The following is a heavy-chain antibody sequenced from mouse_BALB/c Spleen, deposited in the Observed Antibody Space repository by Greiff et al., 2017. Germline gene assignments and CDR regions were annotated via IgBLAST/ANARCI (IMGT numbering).Heavy chain of an antibody. CDR3: ASYYGSSWFAY. D-gene: IGHD1-1*01. Sequence: QVQLQQPGAELVKPGASVKLSCKASGYTFTSYWMHWVKQRPGQGLEWIGEIDPSDSYTNSNQKFKGKATLTVDKSSSTAYMQLSSLTSEDSAVYYCASYYGSSWFAYWGQGTLVTVSA. CDR2: IDPSDSYT. CDR1: GYTFTSYW. J-gene: IGHJ3*01. V-gene: IGHV1-69*02.